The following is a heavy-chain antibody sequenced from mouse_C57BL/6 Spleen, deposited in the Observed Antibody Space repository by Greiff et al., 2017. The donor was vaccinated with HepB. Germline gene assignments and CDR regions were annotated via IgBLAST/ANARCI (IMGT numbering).Heavy chain of an antibody. CDR2: IHPNSGST. Sequence: QVQLQQPGAELVKPGASVKLSCKASGYTFTSYWMHWVKQRPGQGLEWIGMIHPNSGSTNYNEKFKSKATLTVDKSSSTAYMQLSSLTSEDSAVYYCAREGDGYEGFAYWGQGTLVTVSA. D-gene: IGHD2-2*01. CDR3: AREGDGYEGFAY. J-gene: IGHJ3*01. CDR1: GYTFTSYW. V-gene: IGHV1-64*01.